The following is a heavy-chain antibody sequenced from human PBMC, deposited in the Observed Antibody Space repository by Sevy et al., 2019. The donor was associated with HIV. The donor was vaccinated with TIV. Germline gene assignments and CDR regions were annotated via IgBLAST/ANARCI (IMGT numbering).Heavy chain of an antibody. CDR1: GGSVNNHY. CDR3: ATFYSNFHPRFDP. Sequence: SETLSLTCSVSGGSVNNHYWTWIRQFPGKGLEWLGYAHYSGSPVYNPSLKGRLTISLDMSKNRFSLQLDSVTAADTVIYYCATFYSNFHPRFDPWGQGTLVTVSS. CDR2: AHYSGSP. D-gene: IGHD4-4*01. V-gene: IGHV4-59*02. J-gene: IGHJ5*02.